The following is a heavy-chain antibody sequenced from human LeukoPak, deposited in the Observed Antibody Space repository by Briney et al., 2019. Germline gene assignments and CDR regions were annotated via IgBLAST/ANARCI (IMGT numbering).Heavy chain of an antibody. V-gene: IGHV3-48*03. Sequence: GGSLRLSCAASGFTFSSYEMNWVRQAPGKGLEWVSYISSSGSTIYYADSVKGRFTISRDNAKNSLYLQMNSLRAEDTAVYYCAREGKYSSSAIDYWGPGTLVTVSS. J-gene: IGHJ4*02. D-gene: IGHD6-13*01. CDR1: GFTFSSYE. CDR3: AREGKYSSSAIDY. CDR2: ISSSGSTI.